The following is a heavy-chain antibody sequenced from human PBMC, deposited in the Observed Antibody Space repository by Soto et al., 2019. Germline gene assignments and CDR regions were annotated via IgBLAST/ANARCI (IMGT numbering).Heavy chain of an antibody. Sequence: SETLSLTCTVSGASISGFYWSWIRKSAGKGLEWIGRIYATGTTDYNPSLKSRVMMSIDTSKKQFSLKLRSVTAADTAVYYCVRDGTKTLRDWFDPWGQGISVTV. CDR1: GASISGFY. J-gene: IGHJ5*02. CDR3: VRDGTKTLRDWFDP. V-gene: IGHV4-4*07. D-gene: IGHD1-1*01. CDR2: IYATGTT.